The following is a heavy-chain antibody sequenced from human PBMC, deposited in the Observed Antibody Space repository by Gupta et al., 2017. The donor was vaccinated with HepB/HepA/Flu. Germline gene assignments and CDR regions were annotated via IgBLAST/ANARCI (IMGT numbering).Heavy chain of an antibody. CDR3: ARAGVYGDYPCY. D-gene: IGHD4-17*01. J-gene: IGHJ4*02. CDR2: IITILGIA. Sequence: QLQLVQSGAEVKNPACSVKDSCKASVGSFGSKAITWVRQAPGQGLEWMGRIITILGIANYAQKFQGRVTITADKSTSTAYMELSSLRSEDTAVYYCARAGVYGDYPCYWGQGTLVTVSS. V-gene: IGHV1-69*04. CDR1: VGSFGSKA.